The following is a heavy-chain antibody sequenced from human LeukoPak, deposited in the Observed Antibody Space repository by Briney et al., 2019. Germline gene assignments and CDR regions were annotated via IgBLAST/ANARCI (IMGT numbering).Heavy chain of an antibody. V-gene: IGHV4-30-4*01. Sequence: SQPLSLTCTVSGGSISSGVYYWRWIRQPPGKGLEWIGYIYYSGSTYYNPSLKSRFLISVDTSKNQFSLKLSSVTAADTAVYYWARVSGELDYWGQGTLVTVSS. CDR3: ARVSGELDY. J-gene: IGHJ4*02. CDR2: IYYSGST. CDR1: GGSISSGVYY. D-gene: IGHD3-10*01.